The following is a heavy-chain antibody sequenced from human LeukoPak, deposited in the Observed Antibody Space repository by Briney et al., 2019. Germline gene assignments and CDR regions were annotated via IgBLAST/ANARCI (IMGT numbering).Heavy chain of an antibody. D-gene: IGHD3-10*01. J-gene: IGHJ4*02. CDR1: GFTFSSYW. V-gene: IGHV3-7*01. Sequence: GGSLRLSCAASGFTFSSYWMSWVRQSPGKGLEWVANIKPDGSEKYFMDSVKGRFTISRDNAKNALYLEMNSLRAEDTAEYFCARERMYSGTGSTYPYYDYWGQGTLVTVSS. CDR2: IKPDGSEK. CDR3: ARERMYSGTGSTYPYYDY.